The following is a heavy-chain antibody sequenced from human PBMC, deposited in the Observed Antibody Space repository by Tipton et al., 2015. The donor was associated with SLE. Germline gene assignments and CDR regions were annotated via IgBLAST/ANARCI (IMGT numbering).Heavy chain of an antibody. CDR1: GFTFSSYS. J-gene: IGHJ3*02. CDR3: ARRAAAGLDAFDI. V-gene: IGHV3-21*01. Sequence: SLRLSCAASGFTFSSYSMNWVRQAPGKGLEWVSSISSSSSYIYYADSVKGRFTISRDNAKKSLYLQMNSLRAEDTAVYYCARRAAAGLDAFDIRGQGTMVSV. D-gene: IGHD6-13*01. CDR2: ISSSSSYI.